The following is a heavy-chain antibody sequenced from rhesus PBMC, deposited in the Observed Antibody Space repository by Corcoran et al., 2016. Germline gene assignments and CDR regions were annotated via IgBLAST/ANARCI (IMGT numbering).Heavy chain of an antibody. CDR1: GASISSYW. J-gene: IGHJ4*01. CDR3: ASDGGGGWSGEDY. Sequence: QVQLQESGPGLVKPSETLALTCAVSGASISSYWWNWIRQPTGKGLEWMGEINGNSVNPNHHPARMRRVTVSKYPSKSLSSLKLSSVTAAEAAVYYWASDGGGGWSGEDYWGQGVLVTVSS. CDR2: INGNSVNP. D-gene: IGHD6-37*01. V-gene: IGHV4-80*01.